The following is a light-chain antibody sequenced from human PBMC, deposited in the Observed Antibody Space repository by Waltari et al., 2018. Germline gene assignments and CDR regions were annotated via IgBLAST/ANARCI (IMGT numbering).Light chain of an antibody. CDR3: CSYAGHFTWV. Sequence: QSALTQPPSVSGSPGQSVTISCIGTDSDIGDTNYFPWHQQHQGKAPKLIIFDANARPSGVPDRFSGSKSGNTASLTISGLQFEDESDYVCCSYAGHFTWVFGGGTKLTVL. V-gene: IGLV2-11*01. J-gene: IGLJ3*02. CDR1: DSDIGDTNY. CDR2: DAN.